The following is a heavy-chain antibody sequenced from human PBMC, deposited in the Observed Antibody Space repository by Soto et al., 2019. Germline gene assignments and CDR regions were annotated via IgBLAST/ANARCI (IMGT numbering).Heavy chain of an antibody. V-gene: IGHV4-30-4*01. CDR1: GGSISSDVYY. CDR2: IYNSGRT. CDR3: AAFLGAYWYFDI. D-gene: IGHD1-26*01. J-gene: IGHJ2*01. Sequence: LSLTCTVSGGSISSDVYYWSWIRQPPGKGLEWIGYIYNSGRTYYNPSLRSRVIISLDTSKNQFSLKLSSVTAADTAVYYCAAFLGAYWYFDIWGRGTLVTVSS.